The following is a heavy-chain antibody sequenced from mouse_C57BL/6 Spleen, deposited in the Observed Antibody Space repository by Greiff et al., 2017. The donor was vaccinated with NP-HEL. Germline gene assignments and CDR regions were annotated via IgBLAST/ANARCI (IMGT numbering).Heavy chain of an antibody. D-gene: IGHD2-1*01. V-gene: IGHV1-59*01. Sequence: QVQLQQPGAELVRPGTSVKLSCKASGYTFTSYWMHWVKQRPGQGLEWIGVIDPSDSYTNYNQKFKGKATLTVDTSSSTAYMQLSSLTSEDSAVYYCAIYYGNYEGFAYWGQGTLVTVSA. J-gene: IGHJ3*01. CDR3: AIYYGNYEGFAY. CDR1: GYTFTSYW. CDR2: IDPSDSYT.